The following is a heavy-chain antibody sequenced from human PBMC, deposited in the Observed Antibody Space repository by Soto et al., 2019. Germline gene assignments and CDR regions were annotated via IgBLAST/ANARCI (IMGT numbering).Heavy chain of an antibody. Sequence: ASVKVSCKASGYTFNRYYMHWVRQAPGPGLEWMGWISPHTGGTTYAQKFQGRVTMTRDTSVSTAFMELSRLGSDDTAVYYCARDERDSCSGGDCFYFDYWGQGTLVTV. V-gene: IGHV1-2*02. CDR3: ARDERDSCSGGDCFYFDY. J-gene: IGHJ4*02. CDR2: ISPHTGGT. D-gene: IGHD2-21*02. CDR1: GYTFNRYY.